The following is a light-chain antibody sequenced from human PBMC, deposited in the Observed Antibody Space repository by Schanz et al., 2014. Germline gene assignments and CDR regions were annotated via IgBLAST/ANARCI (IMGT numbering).Light chain of an antibody. V-gene: IGKV3-20*01. CDR1: QSLSSNH. CDR3: MQPLQTR. Sequence: DIVLTQSPGTLSLSPGERATLSCRASQSLSSNHLAWYQQKPGQAPRLLIYGASNRASGIPDRFSGSGSGTDFTLTISKVEAEDVGVYYCMQPLQTRFAQGTRLEI. J-gene: IGKJ5*01. CDR2: GAS.